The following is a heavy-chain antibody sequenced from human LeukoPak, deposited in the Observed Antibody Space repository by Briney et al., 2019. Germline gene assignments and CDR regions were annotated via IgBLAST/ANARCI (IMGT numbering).Heavy chain of an antibody. V-gene: IGHV4-4*09. D-gene: IGHD3-3*01. Sequence: SETLSLTCTVSGGSISSYYWSWIRQPPGKGLEWIGYIYTSGSTNYNPSLKSRVTISVDTSKNQFSLKLSSVTAADTAVYYCASSGYYDFWSGAKFLAFDIWGQGTMVTVSS. J-gene: IGHJ3*02. CDR2: IYTSGST. CDR1: GGSISSYY. CDR3: ASSGYYDFWSGAKFLAFDI.